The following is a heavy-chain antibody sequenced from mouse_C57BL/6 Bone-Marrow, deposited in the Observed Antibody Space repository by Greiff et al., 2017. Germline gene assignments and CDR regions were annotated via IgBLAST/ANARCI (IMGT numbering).Heavy chain of an antibody. CDR3: ARVDYYYGSEAY. J-gene: IGHJ3*01. V-gene: IGHV3-6*01. CDR2: ISYDGSN. CDR1: GYSITSGYY. D-gene: IGHD1-1*01. Sequence: EVKLQESGPGLVKPSQSLSLTCSVTGYSITSGYYWNWIRQFPGNKLEWMGYISYDGSNNYNPSLKNRISITRDTSKNQFFLKLNSVTTEDTATYYCARVDYYYGSEAYWGQGTLVTVSA.